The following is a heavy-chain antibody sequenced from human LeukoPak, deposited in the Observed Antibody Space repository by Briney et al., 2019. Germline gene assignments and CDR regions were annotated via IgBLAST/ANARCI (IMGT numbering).Heavy chain of an antibody. CDR1: GGSISTGNYY. J-gene: IGHJ4*02. CDR3: ARSEPYYYDSSGYYYAPPDY. Sequence: SETLSLTCTVSGGSISTGNYYWGWIRQPPGKGLEWIGSLYYTGSTYYNPSLKSRVTISRDTAKNQFSPKLSSVTAADTAVYYCARSEPYYYDSSGYYYAPPDYWGQGTLVTVSS. CDR2: LYYTGST. V-gene: IGHV4-39*07. D-gene: IGHD3-22*01.